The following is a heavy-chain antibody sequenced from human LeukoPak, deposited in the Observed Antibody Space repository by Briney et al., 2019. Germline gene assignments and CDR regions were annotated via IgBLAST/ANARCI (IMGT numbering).Heavy chain of an antibody. CDR3: ARQGSYDFWSGYYANWSDP. J-gene: IGHJ5*02. V-gene: IGHV5-51*01. CDR2: IYPGDSDT. D-gene: IGHD3-3*01. CDR1: GYSFTSYW. Sequence: GESLKISCKGSGYSFTSYWIGWVRQMPGKGLEWMGIIYPGDSDTRYSPSFQGQVTISADKSISTAYLQWSSLKASDTAMYYCARQGSYDFWSGYYANWSDPWGQGTLVTVSS.